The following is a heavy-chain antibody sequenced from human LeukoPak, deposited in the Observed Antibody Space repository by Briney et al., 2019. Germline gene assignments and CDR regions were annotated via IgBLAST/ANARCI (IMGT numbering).Heavy chain of an antibody. J-gene: IGHJ3*02. CDR1: GFTLSSYA. CDR2: ISGSGGST. D-gene: IGHD4-17*01. Sequence: GGSLRPSCAASGFTLSSYAISWVRQAPGKGPEGGSAISGSGGSTYYADSVKGRFTISRDNSKNTLYLQMNSLRAEDTAVYYCAKSPTVTTLWAFDIWGQGTMVTVSS. CDR3: AKSPTVTTLWAFDI. V-gene: IGHV3-23*01.